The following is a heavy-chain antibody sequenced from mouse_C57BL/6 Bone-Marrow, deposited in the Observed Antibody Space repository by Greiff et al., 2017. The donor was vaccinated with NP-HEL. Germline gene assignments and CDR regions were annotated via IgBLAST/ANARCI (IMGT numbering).Heavy chain of an antibody. CDR2: IYPRSGNP. CDR1: GYTFTSYG. J-gene: IGHJ2*01. V-gene: IGHV1-81*01. D-gene: IGHD1-1*01. CDR3: ALITTVVATDY. Sequence: VKLQESGAELARPGASVKLSCTASGYTFTSYGISWVKQRTGQGLEWIGEIYPRSGNPYSNEKFKGKAPLTVAKSSSTAYMELRSLTSEDSAVYFCALITTVVATDYWGQGTTLTVSS.